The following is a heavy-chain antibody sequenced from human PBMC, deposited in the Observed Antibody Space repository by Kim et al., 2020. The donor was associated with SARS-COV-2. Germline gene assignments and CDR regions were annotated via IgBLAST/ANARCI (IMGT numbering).Heavy chain of an antibody. D-gene: IGHD6-13*01. J-gene: IGHJ3*02. V-gene: IGHV3-43*01. Sequence: GGSLRLSCAASGFTFDDYTMHWVRQAPGKGLEWVSLISWDGGSTYYADSVKGRFTISRDNSKNSLYLQMNSLRTEDTALYYCAKDIRGSSWYSAFDIWGQGTMVTVSS. CDR2: ISWDGGST. CDR3: AKDIRGSSWYSAFDI. CDR1: GFTFDDYT.